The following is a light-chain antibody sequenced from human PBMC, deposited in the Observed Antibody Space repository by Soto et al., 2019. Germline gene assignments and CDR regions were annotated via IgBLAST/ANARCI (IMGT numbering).Light chain of an antibody. CDR2: EAD. CDR1: SSDVGSSNL. J-gene: IGLJ1*01. V-gene: IGLV2-23*01. Sequence: QSALTQPASVSGSPGQSITISCSGTSSDVGSSNLVSWYQQHPGKAPKLIVFEADSRPSGVSGRFSGSKSGNTASLTISGLRAEDEADYYCCSFARSSTFYVFGTGTKVNVL. CDR3: CSFARSSTFYV.